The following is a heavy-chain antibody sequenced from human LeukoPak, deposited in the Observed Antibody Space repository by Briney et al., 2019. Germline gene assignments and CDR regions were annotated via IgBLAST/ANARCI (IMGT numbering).Heavy chain of an antibody. V-gene: IGHV3-53*01. Sequence: GGSLRLSCAASGFTVSSNYMNWVRQAPGKGLEWVSVIYGGGNIYYADSVKGRFTISRDNSKNTLYLQMNSLRAEDTAVYYCARGAGYNYPYYFDYWGQGTLVTVS. J-gene: IGHJ4*02. CDR1: GFTVSSNY. D-gene: IGHD5-24*01. CDR2: IYGGGNI. CDR3: ARGAGYNYPYYFDY.